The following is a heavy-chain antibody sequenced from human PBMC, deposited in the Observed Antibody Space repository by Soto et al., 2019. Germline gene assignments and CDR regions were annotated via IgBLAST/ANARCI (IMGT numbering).Heavy chain of an antibody. D-gene: IGHD5-12*01. V-gene: IGHV3-33*01. Sequence: GGSLRLSCAASGFTFSSYGMHWVRQAPGKGLEWVAVIWYDGSNKYYADSGKGRFTISRDNSKNTLYLQMNSLRADDTAVYYCARGGVYSGYDYYYYGMDVWGQGTTVTVSS. CDR3: ARGGVYSGYDYYYYGMDV. CDR2: IWYDGSNK. J-gene: IGHJ6*02. CDR1: GFTFSSYG.